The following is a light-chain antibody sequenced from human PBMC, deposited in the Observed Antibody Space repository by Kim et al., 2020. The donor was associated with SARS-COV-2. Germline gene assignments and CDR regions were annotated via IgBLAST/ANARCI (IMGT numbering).Light chain of an antibody. CDR1: NIGSKS. CDR2: YDS. J-gene: IGLJ3*02. Sequence: APGKTARITCGVNNIGSKSVLWYQQKPGQAPVLVMYYDSDRPSGIPERFSGSNSGNTATLTISRVEAGDEANYYCQVWDSTSDHPVFGGGTKLTVL. CDR3: QVWDSTSDHPV. V-gene: IGLV3-21*04.